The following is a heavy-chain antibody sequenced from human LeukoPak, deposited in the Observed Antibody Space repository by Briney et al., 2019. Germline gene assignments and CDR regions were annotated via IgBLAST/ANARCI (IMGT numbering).Heavy chain of an antibody. Sequence: ASGKLSCKASGSTFTSYGISWMRQAPGQGLEWMGWISAYNGNTNYAQKLHGRVTMTTDTSTSTAYMELRSLRSDDTAVYYCARDRIMFRGNYYGSGSLGYWGQGTLVTVSS. CDR1: GSTFTSYG. CDR2: ISAYNGNT. D-gene: IGHD3-10*01. V-gene: IGHV1-18*01. CDR3: ARDRIMFRGNYYGSGSLGY. J-gene: IGHJ4*02.